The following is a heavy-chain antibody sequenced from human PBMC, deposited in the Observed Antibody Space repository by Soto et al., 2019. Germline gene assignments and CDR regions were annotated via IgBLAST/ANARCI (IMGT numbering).Heavy chain of an antibody. CDR3: ARNMMGLGPGNYFDY. V-gene: IGHV3-53*01. D-gene: IGHD3-16*01. CDR2: IYSGGST. CDR1: GFTVSSNY. J-gene: IGHJ4*02. Sequence: GGSLRLSCAASGFTVSSNYMSWVRQAPGKGLEWVSVIYSGGSTYYADSVKGRFTISRDNSKNTLYLQMNSLRAEDTAVYYCARNMMGLGPGNYFDYWGQGTLVTVSS.